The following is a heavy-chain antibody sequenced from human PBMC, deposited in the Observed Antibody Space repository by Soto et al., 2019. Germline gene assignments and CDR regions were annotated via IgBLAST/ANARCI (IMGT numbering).Heavy chain of an antibody. D-gene: IGHD6-19*01. V-gene: IGHV4-34*02. CDR2: INHSGNT. CDR3: ARRTGSGWFFDS. CDR1: GGSFSGYY. Sequence: QVQLQQWGAGLLKPSETLSLTCAVYGGSFSGYYWSWIRQSPGKGLEWIGEINHSGNTNQNPSLKRRVTISVDTSKNQFSLKLTSVTAADMAVYYCARRTGSGWFFDSWGQGTLVIVSS. J-gene: IGHJ4*02.